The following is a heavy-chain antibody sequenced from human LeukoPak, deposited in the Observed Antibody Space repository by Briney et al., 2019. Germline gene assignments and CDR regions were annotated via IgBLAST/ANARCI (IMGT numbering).Heavy chain of an antibody. CDR1: GFTFSSYG. CDR3: AKDGYCSSTKCYPAPY. CDR2: IRYDGSNK. J-gene: IGHJ4*02. V-gene: IGHV3-30*02. D-gene: IGHD2-2*01. Sequence: PGGSLRLSCAASGFTFSSYGMHWVRQAPGKGLEWVAFIRYDGSNKYYADSVKGRFAISRDNSKNTLSLQMNSLRAEDTAVYYCAKDGYCSSTKCYPAPYWGQGTLVTVSS.